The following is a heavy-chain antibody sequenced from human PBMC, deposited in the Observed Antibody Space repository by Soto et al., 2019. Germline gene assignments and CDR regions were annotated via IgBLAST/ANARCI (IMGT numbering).Heavy chain of an antibody. CDR1: DDSLFNRFYY. CDR2: VHYSGTI. D-gene: IGHD2-21*02. CDR3: VRGADRYKCGV. J-gene: IGHJ1*01. Sequence: NLSPTSNISDDSLFNRFYYWTWYSQHPAQGLERIGHVHYSGTIYYNPSLRSRVTMSVDTSKNQFSLELSSVTVADTAVYYCVRGADRYKCGVWGQG. V-gene: IGHV4-31*03.